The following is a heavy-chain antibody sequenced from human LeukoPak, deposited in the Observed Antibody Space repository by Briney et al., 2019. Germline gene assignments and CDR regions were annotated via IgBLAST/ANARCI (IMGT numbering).Heavy chain of an antibody. CDR3: AKDSRNLPFDY. CDR1: GFTFSGSG. V-gene: IGHV3-30*02. Sequence: GGSLRLSCAASGFTFSGSGMHWVRQAPGKGLEWVAFIRSDGYNKYYADSVKGRFIISRDNSKNTLYLQMNSLRAEDTAVYYCAKDSRNLPFDYWGQGTLVTVSS. CDR2: IRSDGYNK. J-gene: IGHJ4*02.